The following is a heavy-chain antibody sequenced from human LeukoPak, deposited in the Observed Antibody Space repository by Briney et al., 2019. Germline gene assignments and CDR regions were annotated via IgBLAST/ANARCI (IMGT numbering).Heavy chain of an antibody. D-gene: IGHD6-13*01. CDR2: ISGSGGST. V-gene: IGHV3-23*01. Sequence: GGSLRLSCAASGFTFSSYAMSWVRQAPGKGLEWVSAISGSGGSTYYADSVKGRFTISRDNSKNTLYLQMNSLRAEDTAVYYCAKASERYSSSWYGYWGQGTLVTVSP. CDR1: GFTFSSYA. J-gene: IGHJ4*02. CDR3: AKASERYSSSWYGY.